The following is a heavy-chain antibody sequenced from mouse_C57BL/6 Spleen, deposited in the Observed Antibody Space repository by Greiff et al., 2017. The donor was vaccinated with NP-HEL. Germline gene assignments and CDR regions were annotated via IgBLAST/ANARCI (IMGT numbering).Heavy chain of an antibody. CDR1: GYTFTSYT. CDR3: ARWDGSSPFAY. Sequence: VQLQQSGAELARPGASVKMSCKASGYTFTSYTMHWVKQRPGQGLEWIGYINPSSGYTKYNQKFKDKATLTADKSSSTAYMQLSSLTSEDSAVYSCARWDGSSPFAYWGQGTLVTVSA. CDR2: INPSSGYT. J-gene: IGHJ3*01. V-gene: IGHV1-4*01. D-gene: IGHD1-1*01.